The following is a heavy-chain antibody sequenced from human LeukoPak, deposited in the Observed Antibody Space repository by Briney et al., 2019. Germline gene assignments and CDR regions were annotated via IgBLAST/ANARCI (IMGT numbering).Heavy chain of an antibody. Sequence: SVKVSCKASGGTFSSYTISWVRQAPGQGLEWMGGFIPIFGTTNYAQNFQGRVTITADKSTSTVYMELSSLRSEDTAVYYCARVKYYDFWSGYYNYYYYYMDVWGKGTTVTVSS. CDR2: FIPIFGTT. CDR3: ARVKYYDFWSGYYNYYYYYMDV. J-gene: IGHJ6*03. CDR1: GGTFSSYT. V-gene: IGHV1-69*06. D-gene: IGHD3-3*01.